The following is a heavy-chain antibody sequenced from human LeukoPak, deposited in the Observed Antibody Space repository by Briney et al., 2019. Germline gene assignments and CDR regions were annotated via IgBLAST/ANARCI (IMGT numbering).Heavy chain of an antibody. V-gene: IGHV4-59*01. CDR2: IYYTGGT. J-gene: IGHJ5*02. CDR3: ARDPSGSFFNWFDP. CDR1: AGSLSSYY. D-gene: IGHD1-26*01. Sequence: PSETLSLTCTVSAGSLSSYYWGWIRQPPGKGLEWIGYIYYTGGTNYNPSLKSRATRSVDPSKNQFSLKRRSVTAADTAVYYCARDPSGSFFNWFDPWGQGTLVTVSS.